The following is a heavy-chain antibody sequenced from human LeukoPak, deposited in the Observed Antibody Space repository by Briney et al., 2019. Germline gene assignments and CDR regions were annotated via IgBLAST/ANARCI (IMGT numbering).Heavy chain of an antibody. D-gene: IGHD6-19*01. Sequence: SETLSFTCAVYGGSFSGYYWSWIRQPPGKGLEWIGEINHSGSPNYNPSLKSRVTISVDTSKNQFSLKLISVTAADTAVYYCARGRAVAGTRYYFDYWGQGTLVTVSS. CDR1: GGSFSGYY. CDR2: INHSGSP. J-gene: IGHJ4*02. CDR3: ARGRAVAGTRYYFDY. V-gene: IGHV4-34*01.